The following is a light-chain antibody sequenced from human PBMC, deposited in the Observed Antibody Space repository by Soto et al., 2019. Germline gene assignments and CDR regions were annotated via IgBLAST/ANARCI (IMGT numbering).Light chain of an antibody. J-gene: IGKJ4*01. CDR1: QSVSSY. CDR3: QQRSNWPLT. Sequence: EIVLTQSPATLSLSPGERATLSCRASQSVSSYLAWYQQKPGQAPRLLIYDASNRATGIPARFSGSGSGTDFTLTISSLEPEDSSFYYCQQRSNWPLTFGGGTKVEIK. CDR2: DAS. V-gene: IGKV3-11*01.